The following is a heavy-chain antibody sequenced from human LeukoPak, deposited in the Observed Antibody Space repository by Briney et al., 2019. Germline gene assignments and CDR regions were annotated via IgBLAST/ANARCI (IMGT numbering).Heavy chain of an antibody. CDR2: IYYTGTT. CDR3: ARTKSSGSSNFDY. V-gene: IGHV4-39*01. Sequence: SSETLSLTCTDSGCSISRSRYYWGWIRQPPGKGLEWIGSIYYTGTTYYNPSLKSRVTISVDTSKDQFSLKLSTVTAADTAVYFCARTKSSGSSNFDYWGQGTLVTVSS. J-gene: IGHJ4*02. CDR1: GCSISRSRYY. D-gene: IGHD3-10*01.